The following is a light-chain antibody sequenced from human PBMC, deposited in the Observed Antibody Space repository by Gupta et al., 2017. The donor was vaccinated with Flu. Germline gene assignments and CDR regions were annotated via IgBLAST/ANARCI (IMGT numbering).Light chain of an antibody. V-gene: IGKV3-11*01. CDR3: QQRSNWPPRT. J-gene: IGKJ4*01. CDR1: ETISTY. Sequence: DIVLTQSPVTLSLSPGERATLSCRASETISTYLAWYQQKPGQAPRLLIYDASNRATGIPARFSGSGSGTDFTLTISSLHPEDFAVYYCQQRSNWPPRTFGGGTKVEI. CDR2: DAS.